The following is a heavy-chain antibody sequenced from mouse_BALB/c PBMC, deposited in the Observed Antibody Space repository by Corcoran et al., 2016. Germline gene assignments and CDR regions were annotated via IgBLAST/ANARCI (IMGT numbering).Heavy chain of an antibody. CDR2: INPNNGGT. V-gene: IGHV1-18*01. Sequence: EVQLQQSGPELVKPGASVKISCKTSGYTFTEYTMHWVKQCHGKSLEWTGGINPNNGGTSYNQKFKGKATLNVDKSSITAYMELRSLTSEDSAVYYCARDGARATSYAMDYWGQGTSVTVS. J-gene: IGHJ4*01. CDR3: ARDGARATSYAMDY. CDR1: GYTFTEYT. D-gene: IGHD3-1*01.